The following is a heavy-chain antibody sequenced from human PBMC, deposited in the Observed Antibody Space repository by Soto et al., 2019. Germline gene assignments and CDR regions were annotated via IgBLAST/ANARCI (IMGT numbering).Heavy chain of an antibody. CDR2: IDWDDDK. D-gene: IGHD2-15*01. J-gene: IGHJ3*02. V-gene: IGHV2-70*01. Sequence: SGPTLVNPTQTLTLTCTFSGFSLSTSGMCVSWIRQPPGKALEWLALIDWDDDKYYSTSLKTRLTISEDTSKNQVVLTMTNMDPVDTATYYCARTSREYCSCYSPWAFDIWGQGTMVTVSS. CDR1: GFSLSTSGMC. CDR3: ARTSREYCSCYSPWAFDI.